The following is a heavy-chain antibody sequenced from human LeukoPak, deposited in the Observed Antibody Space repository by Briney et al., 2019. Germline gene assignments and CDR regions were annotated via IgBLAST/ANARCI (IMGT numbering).Heavy chain of an antibody. CDR1: GYTFTSYY. Sequence: ASVKVSCKASGYTFTSYYMHWVRQAPGQGLEWMGIINPSGGSTSYAQKFQGRVTMTRDMSTSTVYMELSSLRSEDTAVYYCAREARLWLQCRNAFDIWGQGTMVTVSS. CDR2: INPSGGST. V-gene: IGHV1-46*01. J-gene: IGHJ3*02. D-gene: IGHD5-24*01. CDR3: AREARLWLQCRNAFDI.